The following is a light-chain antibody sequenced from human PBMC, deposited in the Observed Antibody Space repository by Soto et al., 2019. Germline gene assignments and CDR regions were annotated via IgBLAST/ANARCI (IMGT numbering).Light chain of an antibody. V-gene: IGKV3-15*01. CDR1: QSVNSN. J-gene: IGKJ2*01. Sequence: EIVMTQSPATLSVSPGERATLSCRASQSVNSNLAWYQQKPGQAPRLLIYGASIRATGVPARFSGSGSGTKFTLTISSLQSEDFAVYYCQQYSNWPPRTFGQGTKLEIK. CDR2: GAS. CDR3: QQYSNWPPRT.